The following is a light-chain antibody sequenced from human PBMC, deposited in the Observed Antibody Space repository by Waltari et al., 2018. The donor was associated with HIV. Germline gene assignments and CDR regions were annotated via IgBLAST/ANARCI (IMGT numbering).Light chain of an antibody. V-gene: IGLV2-23*01. CDR2: EGS. CDR3: CSYAGSSTYV. CDR1: SRDVGRYNL. J-gene: IGLJ1*01. Sequence: QSALTLPASVSGSPGQSITITCTGTSRDVGRYNLVSWYQQHPVKAPKLMIDEGSTRPSGVSNRFSGSKSGNTASLTISGLQTEDEADYYCCSYAGSSTYVFGTGTKVTVL.